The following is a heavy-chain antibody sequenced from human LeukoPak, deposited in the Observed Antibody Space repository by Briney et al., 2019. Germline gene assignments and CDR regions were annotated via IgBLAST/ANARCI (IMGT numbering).Heavy chain of an antibody. CDR3: ATGVVAVGATDLAY. CDR2: FDPEDGET. D-gene: IGHD1-26*01. J-gene: IGHJ4*02. CDR1: GYTLTVLS. V-gene: IGHV1-24*01. Sequence: EASVKVSRKVSGYTLTVLSMHWVRQAPGKGREWMGGFDPEDGETIYAQKFQGRVTLTEDTSTDTTYMELSSLRSEDTAVYYCATGVVAVGATDLAYWGQGTLVTVSS.